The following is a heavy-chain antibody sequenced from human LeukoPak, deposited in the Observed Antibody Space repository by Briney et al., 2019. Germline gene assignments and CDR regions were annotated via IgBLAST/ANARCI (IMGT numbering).Heavy chain of an antibody. V-gene: IGHV4-61*10. Sequence: SETLSLTCTVSGYSISSGTYYWTWIRQPAGKGLEWIGYIYYSGSTNYNPSLKSRVTISVDTSKNQFSLKLSSVTAADTAVYYCARCFKDGYIAFDYWGRGTLVTVSS. CDR3: ARCFKDGYIAFDY. D-gene: IGHD5-24*01. CDR1: GYSISSGTYY. J-gene: IGHJ4*02. CDR2: IYYSGST.